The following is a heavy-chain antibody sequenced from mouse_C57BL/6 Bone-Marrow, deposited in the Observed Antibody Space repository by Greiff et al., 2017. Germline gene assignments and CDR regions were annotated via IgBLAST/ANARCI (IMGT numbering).Heavy chain of an antibody. CDR3: ASLALWYFDV. Sequence: VQLQQSGAELARPGASVKLSCKASGYTFTSYGISWVKQRTGQGLEWIGEIYPRSGNTYYNEKFKGKATLTADKSSSTAYMGLRSLTSEDSAVYFCASLALWYFDVWGTGTTVTVSS. CDR2: IYPRSGNT. CDR1: GYTFTSYG. V-gene: IGHV1-81*01. D-gene: IGHD6-1*01. J-gene: IGHJ1*03.